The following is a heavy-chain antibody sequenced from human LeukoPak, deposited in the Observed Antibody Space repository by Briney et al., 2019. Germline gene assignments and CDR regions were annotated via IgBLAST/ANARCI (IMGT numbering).Heavy chain of an antibody. D-gene: IGHD5-12*01. CDR2: ISGSGGST. CDR3: AKVDGSYSGYDSDY. V-gene: IGHV3-23*01. Sequence: GGTLRLSCAASGFTFSSYGMSWVRQAPGKGLEWVSAISGSGGSTYYADSVKGRFTISRDNSKNTLDLQRNSLRAEDTGAYYCAKVDGSYSGYDSDYWGQGTLVTVSS. CDR1: GFTFSSYG. J-gene: IGHJ4*02.